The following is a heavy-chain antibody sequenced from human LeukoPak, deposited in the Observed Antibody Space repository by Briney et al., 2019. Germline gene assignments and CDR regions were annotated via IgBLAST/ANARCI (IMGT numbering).Heavy chain of an antibody. CDR1: GYTFTSYD. J-gene: IGHJ6*03. V-gene: IGHV1-8*01. CDR3: ARGLRSFGELFYYYYYMDV. D-gene: IGHD3-10*01. Sequence: ASVKVSCKASGYTFTSYDINWVRQATGQGLEWMGWMNPNSGNTGYAQKLQGRVTMTRNTSISTAYVELSSLRSEDTAVYYCARGLRSFGELFYYYYYMDVWGKGTTVTVSS. CDR2: MNPNSGNT.